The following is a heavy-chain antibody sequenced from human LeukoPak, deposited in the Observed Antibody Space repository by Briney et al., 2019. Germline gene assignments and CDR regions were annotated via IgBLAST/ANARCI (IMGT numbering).Heavy chain of an antibody. D-gene: IGHD3-3*01. V-gene: IGHV1-69*05. Sequence: GASVKVSCKASGGTFSSYAMSWVRQAPEQGLEWMGGVIPIFGTANYAQKFQGRVTITTDESTSTAYMELSSLRSEDTAVYYCARAPHYDFWSGYIHWGQGTLVTVSS. CDR3: ARAPHYDFWSGYIH. CDR2: VIPIFGTA. J-gene: IGHJ4*02. CDR1: GGTFSSYA.